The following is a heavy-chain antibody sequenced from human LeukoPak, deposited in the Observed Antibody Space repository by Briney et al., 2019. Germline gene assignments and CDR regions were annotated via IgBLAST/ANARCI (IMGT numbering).Heavy chain of an antibody. V-gene: IGHV4-39*07. CDR1: GGSISSSSYY. J-gene: IGHJ1*01. CDR3: ANIYSSRWYRGRYFQH. D-gene: IGHD6-13*01. Sequence: SETLSLTCTVSGGSISSSSYYWGWIRQPPGKGLEWIGSIYYSGSTYYNPSLKSRVTISVDTSKNQFSLKLSSVTAADTAVYYCANIYSSRWYRGRYFQHWGQGTLVTVSS. CDR2: IYYSGST.